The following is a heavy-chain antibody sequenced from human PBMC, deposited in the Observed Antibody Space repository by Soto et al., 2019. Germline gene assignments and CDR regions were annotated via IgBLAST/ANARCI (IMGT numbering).Heavy chain of an antibody. CDR2: IYYSGST. CDR3: ARWYYDFWSGYHTDYYGMDV. V-gene: IGHV4-30-4*01. D-gene: IGHD3-3*01. CDR1: GGSISSGDYY. J-gene: IGHJ6*02. Sequence: SETLSLTCAVSGGSISSGDYYWSWIRHPPGKGLEWIGYIYYSGSTYYNPSLKSRVTISVDTSKNQFSLKLSSVTAADTAVYYCARWYYDFWSGYHTDYYGMDVWGQGTTVTVSS.